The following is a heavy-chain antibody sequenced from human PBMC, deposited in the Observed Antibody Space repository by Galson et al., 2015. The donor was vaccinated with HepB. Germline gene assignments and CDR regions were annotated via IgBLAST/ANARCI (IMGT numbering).Heavy chain of an antibody. Sequence: SLRLSCAASGFTFRSYGTHWVRQAPGKGLETVAVIWYDGSKQYYADSVRGRFTISRDNVNKTQHLDMSDLRVDDTAVYFCVRDSGRNYYGMDGWGQGTTVIVS. CDR3: VRDSGRNYYGMDG. J-gene: IGHJ6*02. CDR2: IWYDGSKQ. CDR1: GFTFRSYG. V-gene: IGHV3-33*01. D-gene: IGHD3-10*01.